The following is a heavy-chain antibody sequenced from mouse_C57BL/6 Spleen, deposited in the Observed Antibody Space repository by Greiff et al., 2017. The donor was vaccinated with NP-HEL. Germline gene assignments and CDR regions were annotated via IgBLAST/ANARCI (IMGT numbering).Heavy chain of an antibody. Sequence: VQLQESGAELVKPGASVKMSCKASGYTFTSYWITWVKQRPGQGLEWIGDLYPGSGSTNYNEKFKSKATLTVDTSSSTAYMQLSSLTSEDSAVYYCAREKDGYYVDYWGQGTSVTVSS. J-gene: IGHJ4*01. D-gene: IGHD2-3*01. CDR3: AREKDGYYVDY. V-gene: IGHV1-55*01. CDR2: LYPGSGST. CDR1: GYTFTSYW.